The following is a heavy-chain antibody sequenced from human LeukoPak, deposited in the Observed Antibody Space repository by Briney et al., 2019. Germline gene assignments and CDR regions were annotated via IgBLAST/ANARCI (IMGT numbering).Heavy chain of an antibody. J-gene: IGHJ4*02. CDR3: ARSTVVAATHFDY. CDR1: GYTFTSYA. D-gene: IGHD2-15*01. CDR2: INPNSGGT. Sequence: ASVKVSCKASGYTFTSYAMNWVRQAPGQGLEWMGWINPNSGGTNYARKFQGWVTMTRDTSISTAYMELSRLRSDDTAVYYCARSTVVAATHFDYWGQGTLVTVSS. V-gene: IGHV1-2*04.